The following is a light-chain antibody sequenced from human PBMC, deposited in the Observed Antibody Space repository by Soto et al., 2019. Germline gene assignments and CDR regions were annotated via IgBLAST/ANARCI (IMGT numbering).Light chain of an antibody. CDR1: QSISMW. V-gene: IGKV1-5*01. CDR2: DAS. J-gene: IGKJ1*01. CDR3: QQYDTYPWT. Sequence: DIAMTQSPCTLSASVGDRVTITCRASQSISMWLDWYQQKPGKAPKLLIYDASTLQSGVPSRFSGSGSGTEFTVTISSLQPDAFANYYCQQYDTYPWTFGEGTKVEI.